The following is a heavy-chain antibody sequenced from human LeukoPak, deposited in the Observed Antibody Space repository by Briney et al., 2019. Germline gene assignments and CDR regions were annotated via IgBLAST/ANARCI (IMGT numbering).Heavy chain of an antibody. V-gene: IGHV1-24*01. J-gene: IGHJ6*02. CDR1: GYTLTELS. Sequence: ASVKVSCKVSGYTLTELSMHWVRQAPGKGLEWMGGFDPEDGETIYAQKFQGRVTMTEDTSTDTAYMELSSLRSEDTAVYYCATESNYSNYDHYYYGMDVWGQGTTVTVSS. CDR2: FDPEDGET. D-gene: IGHD4-11*01. CDR3: ATESNYSNYDHYYYGMDV.